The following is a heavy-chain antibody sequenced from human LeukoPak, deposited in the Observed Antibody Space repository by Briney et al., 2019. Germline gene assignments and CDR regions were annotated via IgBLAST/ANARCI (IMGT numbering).Heavy chain of an antibody. J-gene: IGHJ6*03. D-gene: IGHD6-13*01. CDR1: GGSISSYY. Sequence: SETLSLTCTVSGGSISSYYWSWIRQPPGKGLEWIGYIYYSGYTNYNPSLKSRVTISVDTSKNQFSLNLSSVTAADTAVYYCARSYSRFYYYYMDVWGKGTTVTVSS. CDR3: ARSYSRFYYYYMDV. V-gene: IGHV4-59*12. CDR2: IYYSGYT.